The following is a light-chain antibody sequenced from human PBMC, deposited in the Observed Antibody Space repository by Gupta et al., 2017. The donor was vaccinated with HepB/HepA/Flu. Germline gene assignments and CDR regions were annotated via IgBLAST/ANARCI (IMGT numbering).Light chain of an antibody. CDR1: QGVSSNF. CDR2: GAS. Sequence: VLTLPPGTLSLSTGERATLSCMASQGVSSNFLAWYQQKPGQPPRLLFYGASNRATGIPARFGGGGSGTDFTLTISRLEPEDVAVYYCQQYVNSPGTFGQGTKVEIK. J-gene: IGKJ1*01. CDR3: QQYVNSPGT. V-gene: IGKV3-20*01.